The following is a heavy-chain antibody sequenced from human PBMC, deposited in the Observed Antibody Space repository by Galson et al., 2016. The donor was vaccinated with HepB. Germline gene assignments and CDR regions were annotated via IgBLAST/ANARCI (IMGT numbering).Heavy chain of an antibody. V-gene: IGHV3-33*08. CDR1: GFTFGSYG. CDR3: TRVPFPGAFDV. J-gene: IGHJ3*01. D-gene: IGHD1-1*01. Sequence: SQRLSCAASGFTFGSYGMTWVRQAPGKGLEWVAVIWYDGSNKNYVDSVKGRFTIARDNSKNTLYLQMNSLRADDTVVYYCTRVPFPGAFDVWGQGTMVIVAS. CDR2: IWYDGSNK.